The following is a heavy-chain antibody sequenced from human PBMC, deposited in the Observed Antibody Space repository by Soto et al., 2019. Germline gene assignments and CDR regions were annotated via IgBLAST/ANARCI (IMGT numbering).Heavy chain of an antibody. V-gene: IGHV3-21*01. J-gene: IGHJ4*02. CDR3: TSPHDNY. CDR1: GFTFSTFH. CDR2: IINSTTYI. Sequence: XGSLRLSCAASGFTFSTFHMHWVRQAPGKGLEWVSSIINSTTYIYYADSVKGRFTISRDNAKNSLYLQMNSLRAEDTAVYYCTSPHDNYWGQGTLVTVSS. D-gene: IGHD1-1*01.